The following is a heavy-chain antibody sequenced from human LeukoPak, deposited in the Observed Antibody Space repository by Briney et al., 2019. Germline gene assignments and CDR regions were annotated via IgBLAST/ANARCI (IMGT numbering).Heavy chain of an antibody. J-gene: IGHJ4*02. CDR3: ARGRYCSGGSCRTGVITTRGDY. V-gene: IGHV1-8*01. Sequence: ASVKVSRKASGYTFTSYDINWVRQATGQGLEWMGWMNPNSGNTGYAQKFQGRVTMTRNTSISTAYMELSSLRSEDTAVYYCARGRYCSGGSCRTGVITTRGDYWGQGTLVTVSS. CDR1: GYTFTSYD. CDR2: MNPNSGNT. D-gene: IGHD2-15*01.